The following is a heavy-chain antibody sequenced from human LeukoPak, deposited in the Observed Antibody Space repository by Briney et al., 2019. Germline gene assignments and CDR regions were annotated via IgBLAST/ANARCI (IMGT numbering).Heavy chain of an antibody. Sequence: GESLKISCKGSGYSFTSYWIGWVRQMPGKGLEWMGWISAYNGSTNYAQKLQGRVTMTTDTSTSTAYMELRSLRSDDTAVYYCATSSGIAAAAVDIWGQGTMVTVSS. V-gene: IGHV1-18*04. J-gene: IGHJ3*02. D-gene: IGHD6-13*01. CDR1: GYSFTSYW. CDR2: ISAYNGST. CDR3: ATSSGIAAAAVDI.